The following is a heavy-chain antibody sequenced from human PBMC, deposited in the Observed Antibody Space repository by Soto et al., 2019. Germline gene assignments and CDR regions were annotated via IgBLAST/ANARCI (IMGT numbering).Heavy chain of an antibody. CDR2: IIPIFGTA. D-gene: IGHD3-10*01. V-gene: IGHV1-69*13. CDR3: ARGIYYGSGSSFYYGMDV. J-gene: IGHJ6*02. CDR1: GGTFSSYA. Sequence: SVKVSCKASGGTFSSYAISWVRQAPGQGLEWMGGIIPIFGTANYAQKFQGRVTITADESTSTAYMELSSLRSEDTAVYYCARGIYYGSGSSFYYGMDVWGQGTTVTVSS.